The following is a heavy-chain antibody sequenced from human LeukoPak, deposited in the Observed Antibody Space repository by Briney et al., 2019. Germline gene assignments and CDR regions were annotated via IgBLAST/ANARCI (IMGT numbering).Heavy chain of an antibody. CDR2: IYYSGST. V-gene: IGHV4-59*01. J-gene: IGHJ4*02. CDR1: GGSISSYY. Sequence: SETLSLTCTASGGSISSYYWSWIRQPPGKGLEWIGYIYYSGSTNYNPSLKSRVTISVDTSKNQFSLKLSSVTAADTAVYYCARVRGYSYGSFDYWGQGTLVTVSS. D-gene: IGHD5-18*01. CDR3: ARVRGYSYGSFDY.